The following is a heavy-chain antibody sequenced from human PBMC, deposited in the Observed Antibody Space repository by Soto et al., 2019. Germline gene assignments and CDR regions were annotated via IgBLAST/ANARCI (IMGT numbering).Heavy chain of an antibody. Sequence: PSETLSLTCSLSGGAINSSDHFWGCIRQTPVKGLEWIGSVYYTETTYYNPSLKSPVTISVETSRNTFSLKVNSVTATDTGIYYCARQRVLSTNMFITSFDPWGQGTLVTVSS. V-gene: IGHV4-39*01. D-gene: IGHD3-10*02. CDR3: ARQRVLSTNMFITSFDP. CDR1: GGAINSSDHF. J-gene: IGHJ5*02. CDR2: VYYTETT.